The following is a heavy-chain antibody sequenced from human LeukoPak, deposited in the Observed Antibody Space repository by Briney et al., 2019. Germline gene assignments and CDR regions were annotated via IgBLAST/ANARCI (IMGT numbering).Heavy chain of an antibody. D-gene: IGHD3-22*01. CDR3: AGGAHYYDSSGYYLGAQIDY. J-gene: IGHJ4*02. CDR2: IYSGGST. V-gene: IGHV3-53*01. Sequence: GGSLRLSCAASGFTVSSNYMSWVRQAPGKGLEWVSVIYSGGSTYYADSVKGRFTISRDNSKNTLYLQMNSLRAEDTAVYYCAGGAHYYDSSGYYLGAQIDYWGQGTLVTVSS. CDR1: GFTVSSNY.